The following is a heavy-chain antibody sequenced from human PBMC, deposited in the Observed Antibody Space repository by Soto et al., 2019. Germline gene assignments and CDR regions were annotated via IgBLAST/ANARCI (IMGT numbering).Heavy chain of an antibody. CDR2: IKSKTDGGTT. CDR1: GFTFSNAW. J-gene: IGHJ6*02. V-gene: IGHV3-15*07. D-gene: IGHD6-13*01. CDR3: TTDSPDQKYSSSWYRSYYGMDV. Sequence: GGSLRLSCAASGFTFSNAWMNWVRQAPGKGLEWVGRIKSKTDGGTTDYAAPVKGRFTISRDDSKNTLYLQMNSLKTEDTAVYYCTTDSPDQKYSSSWYRSYYGMDVWGQGTTVTVSS.